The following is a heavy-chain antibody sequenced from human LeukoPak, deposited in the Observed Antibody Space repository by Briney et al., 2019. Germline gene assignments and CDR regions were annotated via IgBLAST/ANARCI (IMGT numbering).Heavy chain of an antibody. CDR2: INHSGST. CDR1: GGSFSGYY. V-gene: IGHV4-34*01. J-gene: IGHJ3*02. Sequence: PSETLSLTCAVYGGSFSGYYWSWIRQTPGKGLEWIGEINHSGSTNYNPSLKSRVTISVDTSKNQFSLKLSSVTAADTAVYYCARVTADAFDIWGQGTMVTVSS. CDR3: ARVTADAFDI.